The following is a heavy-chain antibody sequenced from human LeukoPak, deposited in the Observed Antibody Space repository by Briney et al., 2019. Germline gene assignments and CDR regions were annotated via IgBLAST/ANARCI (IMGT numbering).Heavy chain of an antibody. Sequence: PSETLSLTCTVSGGSISSGSYYWSWIRQPAGKGLEWIGRIYTSGSTNYNPSLKSRVTMSVDTSKNQFSLKLSSVTAADTAVYYCAGGRTWGQGTLVTVSS. J-gene: IGHJ4*02. CDR1: GGSISSGSYY. CDR2: IYTSGST. CDR3: AGGRT. V-gene: IGHV4-61*02. D-gene: IGHD3/OR15-3a*01.